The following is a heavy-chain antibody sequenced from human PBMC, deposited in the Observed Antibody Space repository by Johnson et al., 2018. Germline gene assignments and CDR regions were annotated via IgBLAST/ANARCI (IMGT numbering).Heavy chain of an antibody. V-gene: IGHV3-30*03. CDR1: GFTFSSYD. CDR3: TRGYCSGGTCFSLNYYYYMDV. D-gene: IGHD2-15*01. CDR2: ISYDGSNK. Sequence: VQLVESGGGLVQPGGSLRLSCAASGFTFSSYDMYWVRQAPGKGLEWVAVISYDGSNKYYPGSVKGRFTISRENSKNSLYLQMNSLTAGDTAVYYCTRGYCSGGTCFSLNYYYYMDVWGKGTTVTVSS. J-gene: IGHJ6*03.